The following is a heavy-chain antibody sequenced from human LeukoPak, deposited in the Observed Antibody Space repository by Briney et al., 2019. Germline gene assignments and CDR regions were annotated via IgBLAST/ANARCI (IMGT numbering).Heavy chain of an antibody. D-gene: IGHD3-9*01. V-gene: IGHV4-38-2*02. CDR2: IYHSGST. CDR1: GYSISSGYY. Sequence: SETLSLTCTVSGYSISSGYYWGWIRQPPGKGLEWIGSIYHSGSTYYNPSLKSRVTISVDTSKNQFSLKLSSVTAADTAVYYCARADYDILTGYYNAGFDPWGQGTLVTVSS. J-gene: IGHJ5*02. CDR3: ARADYDILTGYYNAGFDP.